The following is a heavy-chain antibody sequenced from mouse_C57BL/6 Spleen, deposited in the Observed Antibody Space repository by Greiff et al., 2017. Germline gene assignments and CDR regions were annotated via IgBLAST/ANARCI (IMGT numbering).Heavy chain of an antibody. CDR2: IWSGGST. J-gene: IGHJ4*01. D-gene: IGHD2-5*01. CDR1: GFSLTSYG. Sequence: VKLVESGPGLVQPSQSLSITCTVSGFSLTSYGVHWVRQSPGKGLEWLGVIWSGGSTDYNAAFISRLSISKDNSKSQVFFKMSSLQADDTAIYYCARKGSNYPTGAMDYWGQGTSVTVSS. CDR3: ARKGSNYPTGAMDY. V-gene: IGHV2-2*01.